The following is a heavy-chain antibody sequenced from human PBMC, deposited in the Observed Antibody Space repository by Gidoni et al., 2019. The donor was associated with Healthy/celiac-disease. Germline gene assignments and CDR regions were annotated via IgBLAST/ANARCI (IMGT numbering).Heavy chain of an antibody. CDR2: INHSGST. CDR3: ARGATTLKYVWGSYRYPLFDY. Sequence: AVYGGSFSGYYWSWIRQPPGKGLEWIGEINHSGSTNYNPSLKSRVTISVDTSKNQFSLKLSSVTAADTAVYYCARGATTLKYVWGSYRYPLFDYWGQGTLVTVSS. J-gene: IGHJ4*02. D-gene: IGHD3-16*02. V-gene: IGHV4-34*01. CDR1: GGSFSGYY.